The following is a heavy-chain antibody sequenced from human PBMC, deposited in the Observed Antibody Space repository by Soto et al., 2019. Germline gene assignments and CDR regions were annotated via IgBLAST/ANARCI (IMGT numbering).Heavy chain of an antibody. CDR3: ARTLSYCGGDCYSGGMDV. V-gene: IGHV1-69*08. D-gene: IGHD2-21*02. CDR1: GGSFNSYT. J-gene: IGHJ6*02. CDR2: IVPVPGAA. Sequence: QDLLVQSGAEVKRSGSSVKVSCKASGGSFNSYTISWVRQAPGQGLEWMGRIVPVPGAANYAQKFQGRVTXXAXSSTSTAYMELSSLTSDDTAVYYCARTLSYCGGDCYSGGMDVWGQGTTVTVSS.